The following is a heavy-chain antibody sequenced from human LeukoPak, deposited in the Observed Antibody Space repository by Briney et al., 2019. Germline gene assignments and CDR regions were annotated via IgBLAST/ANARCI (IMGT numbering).Heavy chain of an antibody. CDR3: AKSGKSGYSHAFDS. CDR1: GFTFNSYA. D-gene: IGHD5-18*01. CDR2: ISGSGGNT. Sequence: HTGGSLRLSCAAPGFTFNSYAMSWVPQTPGKGLEWVSAISGSGGNTYYADSVKGLFTISRDNSLNTLYLQMNSLRAEDTAVYYCAKSGKSGYSHAFDSWGQGTLVTASS. V-gene: IGHV3-23*01. J-gene: IGHJ4*02.